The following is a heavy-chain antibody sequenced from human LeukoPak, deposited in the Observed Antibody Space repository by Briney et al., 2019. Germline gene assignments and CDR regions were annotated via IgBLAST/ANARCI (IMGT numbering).Heavy chain of an antibody. CDR2: IIPIFGTA. D-gene: IGHD3-22*01. CDR1: GGTFSSYA. Sequence: SVKVSCKASGGTFSSYAISWVRQAPGQGLEWMGRIIPIFGTANYAQKFQGRVTITADKSTSTAYMELSSLRSEDTAVYYCASSLGEAYYYDSSGHHSPFDYWGQGTLVTVSS. J-gene: IGHJ4*02. CDR3: ASSLGEAYYYDSSGHHSPFDY. V-gene: IGHV1-69*06.